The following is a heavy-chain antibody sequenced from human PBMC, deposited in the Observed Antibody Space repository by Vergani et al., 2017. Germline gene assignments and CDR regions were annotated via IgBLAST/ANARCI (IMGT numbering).Heavy chain of an antibody. J-gene: IGHJ4*02. D-gene: IGHD4-17*01. CDR3: VSSRLRSFEY. V-gene: IGHV1-46*03. CDR1: GYTYRSYY. Sequence: QVKVVQSGAEVKAPGASVKVSCEASGYTYRSYYVHWVRQAPGQGLEWMGVINPLGGRATYPQKFQGRVAVTGDSSTTGGTSASMVYMDLTRLTPEDTAVYFCVSSRLRSFEYWGQGTLVTVSS. CDR2: INPLGGRA.